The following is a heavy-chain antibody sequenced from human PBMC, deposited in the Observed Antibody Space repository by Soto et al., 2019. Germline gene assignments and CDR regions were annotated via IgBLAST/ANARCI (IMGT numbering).Heavy chain of an antibody. Sequence: PGGSLRLSCAASGFTFSSYIMNWVRQAPGKGLEWVSSISSSSSYIYYADSVKGRFTISRDNAKNSLYLQMNSLRAEDTAVYYCAIWEEWLYYGMDVWGQGTTVTVSS. CDR2: ISSSSSYI. J-gene: IGHJ6*02. CDR3: AIWEEWLYYGMDV. CDR1: GFTFSSYI. V-gene: IGHV3-21*01. D-gene: IGHD3-3*01.